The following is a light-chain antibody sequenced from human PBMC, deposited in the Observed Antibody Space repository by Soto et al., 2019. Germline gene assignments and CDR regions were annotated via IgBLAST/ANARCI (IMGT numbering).Light chain of an antibody. Sequence: DIQMTQSPSSVSASVGDSVPITCRAAQGLSSRLAWYQQNPGKAPKMLLSAASSLQSGVPSRCSRSGSATDFALPINSRQPEDFATDICQQAATFPLPFGGGTKVEIK. V-gene: IGKV1-12*01. CDR3: QQAATFPLP. CDR2: AAS. J-gene: IGKJ4*01. CDR1: QGLSSR.